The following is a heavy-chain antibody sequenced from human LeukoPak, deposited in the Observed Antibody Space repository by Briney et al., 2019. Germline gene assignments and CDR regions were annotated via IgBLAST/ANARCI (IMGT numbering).Heavy chain of an antibody. V-gene: IGHV3-21*06. D-gene: IGHD2-2*01. CDR1: GFTFRNYG. CDR2: ISSSSRYI. Sequence: PGGSLRLSCAASGFTFRNYGMSWVRQAPGKGLEWVSSISSSSRYIYYADSVKGRFTISRDNAKNSLSLQMNSLRAEDTAVYYCARDQEGSSDFWGQGTLVTVSS. CDR3: ARDQEGSSDF. J-gene: IGHJ4*02.